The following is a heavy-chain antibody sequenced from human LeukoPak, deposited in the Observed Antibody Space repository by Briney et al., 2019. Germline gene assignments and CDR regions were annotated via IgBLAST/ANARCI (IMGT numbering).Heavy chain of an antibody. CDR1: GGSFSGYY. CDR3: ARGRITIFGVVIIRGGFDP. CDR2: INHSGST. J-gene: IGHJ5*02. Sequence: SETLSLTCAVYGGSFSGYYWSWIRKPPGKGLEWIGEINHSGSTNYNPSLKSRVTISVDTSKNQFSLKLSSVTAADTAVYYCARGRITIFGVVIIRGGFDPWGQGTLVTVSS. V-gene: IGHV4-34*01. D-gene: IGHD3-3*01.